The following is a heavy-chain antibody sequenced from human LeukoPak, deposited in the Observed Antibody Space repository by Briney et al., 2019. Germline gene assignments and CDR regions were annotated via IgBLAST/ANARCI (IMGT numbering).Heavy chain of an antibody. V-gene: IGHV3-30*03. D-gene: IGHD2-15*01. Sequence: GGSLRLSCAASGFTFSSYGMHWVRQAPGKGLEWVAVISYDGSNKYYADSVKGRFTISRDNSKNTLYLQMNSLRAEDTAVYYCVGPYCSGGSCPVGYWGQGTLVTVSS. CDR2: ISYDGSNK. CDR1: GFTFSSYG. CDR3: VGPYCSGGSCPVGY. J-gene: IGHJ4*02.